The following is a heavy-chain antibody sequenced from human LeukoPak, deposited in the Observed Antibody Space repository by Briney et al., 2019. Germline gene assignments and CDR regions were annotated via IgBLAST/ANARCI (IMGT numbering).Heavy chain of an antibody. CDR2: IYYTGST. CDR3: ARSYYGAGSWNDP. CDR1: GASISSYF. D-gene: IGHD3-10*01. V-gene: IGHV4-59*08. Sequence: PSETLSLTCSVSGASISSYFWTWIRQPPGKGLEWIGYIYYTGSTMYNPSLQSRAFMSVDTSKNHVSLRLSSVTAADTALYYCARSYYGAGSWNDPWGQGTLVTVSS. J-gene: IGHJ5*02.